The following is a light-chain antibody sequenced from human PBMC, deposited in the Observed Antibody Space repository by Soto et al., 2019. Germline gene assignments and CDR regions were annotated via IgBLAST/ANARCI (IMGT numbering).Light chain of an antibody. CDR2: GAS. J-gene: IGKJ1*01. V-gene: IGKV3-20*01. Sequence: ETVLTQSPGTLSLSPGERATLSCRTSQSVSSSYLAWYQQKPGQAPRLLIYGASSRATGIPGRFSGSGSGTDFTLTISRLEPEDFAVYYCQQYGSSPQTFGQGTKVEIK. CDR3: QQYGSSPQT. CDR1: QSVSSSY.